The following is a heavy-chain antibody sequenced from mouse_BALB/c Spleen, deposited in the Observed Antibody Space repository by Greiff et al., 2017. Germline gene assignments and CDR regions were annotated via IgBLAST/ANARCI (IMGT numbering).Heavy chain of an antibody. D-gene: IGHD2-1*01. J-gene: IGHJ4*01. Sequence: VKLQESGPGLVAPSQSLSITCTVSGFSLTGYGVNWVRQPPGKGLEWLGMIWGDGSTDYNSALKSRLSISKDNSKSQVFLKMNSLQTDDTARYYCARDGNYSYYAMDYWGQGTSVTVSS. CDR2: IWGDGST. CDR1: GFSLTGYG. V-gene: IGHV2-6-7*01. CDR3: ARDGNYSYYAMDY.